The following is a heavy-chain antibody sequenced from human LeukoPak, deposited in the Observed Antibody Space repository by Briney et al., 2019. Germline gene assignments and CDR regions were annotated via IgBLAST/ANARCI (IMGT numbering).Heavy chain of an antibody. CDR2: IRYDGSNK. CDR1: VFTFSSYG. CDR3: AKGGFLPNWFDP. J-gene: IGHJ5*02. Sequence: PGWALRLSCAASVFTFSSYGMHLVRQAPGTGLEGVAFIRYDGSNKYYADSVKGRFTISRDNSKNTLYLQMNSLRAEDTAVYYCAKGGFLPNWFDPWGQGTLVTVSS. D-gene: IGHD3-3*01. V-gene: IGHV3-30*02.